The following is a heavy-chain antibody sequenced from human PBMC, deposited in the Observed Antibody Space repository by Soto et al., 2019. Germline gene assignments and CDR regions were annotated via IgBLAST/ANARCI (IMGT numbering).Heavy chain of an antibody. J-gene: IGHJ3*02. CDR3: VKDIDDSSSSAAFDI. CDR2: ISSNGGST. Sequence: PGGSLRLSCSASGFTFSSYAMHWVRQAPGKGLEYVSAISSNGGSTYYADSVKGRFTISRDNSKNTLYLQMSSLRAEDTAVYYCVKDIDDSSSSAAFDIWGQGTMVTVSS. CDR1: GFTFSSYA. V-gene: IGHV3-64D*06. D-gene: IGHD6-6*01.